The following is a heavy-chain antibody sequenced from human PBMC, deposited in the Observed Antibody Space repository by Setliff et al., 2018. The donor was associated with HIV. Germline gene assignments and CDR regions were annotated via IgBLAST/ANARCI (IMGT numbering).Heavy chain of an antibody. D-gene: IGHD6-19*01. CDR3: GRVPYRSAWFSGGHNPFDV. CDR1: GYTFTDFW. CDR2: IDPDKGDT. Sequence: ASVKVSCKISGYTFTDFWIHWVRQAPGQGLESMGWIDPDKGDTGYAHNFQGRVTMTMDTSTSTVYMELRSLRSDDTAVYYCGRVPYRSAWFSGGHNPFDVWGQGTMVTVSS. V-gene: IGHV1-18*04. J-gene: IGHJ3*01.